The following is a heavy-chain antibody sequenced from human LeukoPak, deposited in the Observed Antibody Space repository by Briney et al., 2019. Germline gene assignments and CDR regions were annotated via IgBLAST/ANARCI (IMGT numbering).Heavy chain of an antibody. J-gene: IGHJ3*02. D-gene: IGHD3-10*01. CDR3: ARATAIWFGAGDI. Sequence: GGSLRLSCAASGFTFSSYAMSWVRQAPGKGLEWVSAISGSGGSTYYADSVKGRFTISRDNSKNTLYLQMNSLRAEDTAVYYCARATAIWFGAGDIWGQGTMVTVSS. CDR2: ISGSGGST. CDR1: GFTFSSYA. V-gene: IGHV3-23*01.